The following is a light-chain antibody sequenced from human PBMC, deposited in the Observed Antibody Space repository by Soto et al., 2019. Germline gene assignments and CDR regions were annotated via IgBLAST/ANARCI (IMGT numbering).Light chain of an antibody. CDR2: EVT. J-gene: IGLJ2*01. CDR1: GSDVGAYNY. CDR3: SSYTSSSTPVV. V-gene: IGLV2-14*01. Sequence: QSALTQPASVSGSPGQSITISCTGSGSDVGAYNYVSWYQQHPGKAPKLMIFEVTNRPSGVSDRFSGSKSGNTASLTISRLQAEDEANYYCSSYTSSSTPVVFGGGTKVTVL.